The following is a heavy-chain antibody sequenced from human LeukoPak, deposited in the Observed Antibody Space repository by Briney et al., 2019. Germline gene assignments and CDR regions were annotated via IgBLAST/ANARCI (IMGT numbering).Heavy chain of an antibody. J-gene: IGHJ4*02. D-gene: IGHD4-11*01. CDR3: AKDLYSNYGPADY. CDR1: GFTFSSYA. CDR2: INGGGVNT. Sequence: GGSLRLSCAASGFTFSSYAMSWVRQAPGKGLEWVSTINGGGVNTHYADSVGGRFTVSRDNSKNTLFLQMNSLRDEDTAVYYCAKDLYSNYGPADYWGQGNLVTVSS. V-gene: IGHV3-23*01.